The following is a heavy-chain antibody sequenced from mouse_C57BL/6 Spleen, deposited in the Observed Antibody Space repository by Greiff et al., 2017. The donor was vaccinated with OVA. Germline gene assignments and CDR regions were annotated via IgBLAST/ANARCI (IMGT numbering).Heavy chain of an antibody. V-gene: IGHV3-6*01. J-gene: IGHJ2*01. CDR1: GYSITSGYY. D-gene: IGHD4-1*01. Sequence: EVKLVESGPGLVKPSQSLSLTCSVTGYSITSGYYWNWIRQFPGNKLEWMGYISYDGSNNYNPSLKNRISITRDTSKNQFFLKLNSVTTEDTATYYCARNWDGAWFDYWGQGTTLTVSS. CDR3: ARNWDGAWFDY. CDR2: ISYDGSN.